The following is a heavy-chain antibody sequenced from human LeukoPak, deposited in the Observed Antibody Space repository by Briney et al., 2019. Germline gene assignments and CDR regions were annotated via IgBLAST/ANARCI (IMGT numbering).Heavy chain of an antibody. Sequence: PGGSLRLSCTASGFTFGDYAMSWVRQAPGKGLEWVGFIRSKAYGGTTEYAASVKGRFTISRDDSKSIAYLQMNSLKTEDTAVYYCTRDGRVAARDYYYYMDVWGEGTTVTVSS. CDR1: GFTFGDYA. CDR3: TRDGRVAARDYYYYMDV. D-gene: IGHD6-6*01. V-gene: IGHV3-49*04. CDR2: IRSKAYGGTT. J-gene: IGHJ6*03.